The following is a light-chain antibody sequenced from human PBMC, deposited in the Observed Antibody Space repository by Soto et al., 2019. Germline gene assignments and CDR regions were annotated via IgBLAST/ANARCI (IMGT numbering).Light chain of an antibody. CDR2: SAS. CDR3: QQHNSYPLT. J-gene: IGKJ4*01. Sequence: DIQLTQSPSFLSASVGDRVTITCRASQGISRYLAWYQEKPGRAPKLLIYSASTLQSGVPPRFSGSGSGTEFTLTISSLQPEDFATYYCQQHNSYPLTFGGGTKVEIK. V-gene: IGKV1-9*01. CDR1: QGISRY.